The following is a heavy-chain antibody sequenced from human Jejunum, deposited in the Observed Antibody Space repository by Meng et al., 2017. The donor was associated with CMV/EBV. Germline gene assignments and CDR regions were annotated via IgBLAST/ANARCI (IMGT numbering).Heavy chain of an antibody. J-gene: IGHJ4*02. V-gene: IGHV4-59*01. CDR1: NDSIHDYD. Sequence: VSNDSIHDYDWSWIRQPPGKGLEWIGYIYYTGSTNYNPSLKSRVTMSIDRFKNQFSLKVTSVTAADTAMYFCAGQSDILTGPEDHWGQGTLVTVSS. CDR2: IYYTGST. D-gene: IGHD3-9*01. CDR3: AGQSDILTGPEDH.